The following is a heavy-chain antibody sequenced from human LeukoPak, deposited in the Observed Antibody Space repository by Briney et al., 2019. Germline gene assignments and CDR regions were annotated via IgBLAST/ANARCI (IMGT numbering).Heavy chain of an antibody. V-gene: IGHV3-11*01. Sequence: GGSLRLSCAASGFTFSDYYMSWIRQAPGKGLEWVSYISSSGSTIYYADSVKGRFTISRDNAKNSLYLQMNSLRAEDTAVYCCAAHYCSSTSCYTTNNRVDYWGQGTLVTVSS. CDR3: AAHYCSSTSCYTTNNRVDY. D-gene: IGHD2-2*01. CDR2: ISSSGSTI. CDR1: GFTFSDYY. J-gene: IGHJ4*02.